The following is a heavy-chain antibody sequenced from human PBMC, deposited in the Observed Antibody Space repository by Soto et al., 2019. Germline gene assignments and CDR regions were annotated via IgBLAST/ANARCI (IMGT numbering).Heavy chain of an antibody. CDR3: ARDIGGVGSH. V-gene: IGHV3-74*01. D-gene: IGHD3-10*01. CDR2: INEDGRIT. CDR1: GFTFSTNW. J-gene: IGHJ4*02. Sequence: EVQLVESGGGLVQPGGSLRLSCAASGFTFSTNWMHWVRQVAGKGLIWVSRINEDGRITDYADSAKGRFTISRDNAKNTLYVQMNSLRAEDTAVYYCARDIGGVGSHWGQGTLVTVAS.